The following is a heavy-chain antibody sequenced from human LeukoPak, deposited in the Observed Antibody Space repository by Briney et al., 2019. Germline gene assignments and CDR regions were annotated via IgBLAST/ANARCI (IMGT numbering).Heavy chain of an antibody. CDR3: ASLQSGYYFVSY. D-gene: IGHD3-3*01. CDR1: GASISSGNYY. V-gene: IGHV4-31*11. J-gene: IGHJ4*02. Sequence: PSETLSLTCAVSGASISSGNYYWSWIRQNPGKDLEWIGYINYSGSTDYNPSLKSRVTISLDTSKNQFSLDLRSVTAADTAIYYCASLQSGYYFVSYWGQGTLVTVSS. CDR2: INYSGST.